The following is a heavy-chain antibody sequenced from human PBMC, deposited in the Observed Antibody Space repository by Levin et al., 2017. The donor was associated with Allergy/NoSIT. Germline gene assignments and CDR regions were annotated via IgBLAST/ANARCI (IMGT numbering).Heavy chain of an antibody. J-gene: IGHJ6*03. CDR2: IWDDGYKK. Sequence: LSLTCAASGFTFSSYGMHWVRQAPGKGLEWAAVIWDDGYKKYYADSVKGRFTISRDNSKNTLYLQMNSLRAEDTAVYYCARVLRFYYYYYMDVWGKGTTVTVSS. CDR1: GFTFSSYG. CDR3: ARVLRFYYYYYMDV. V-gene: IGHV3-33*01. D-gene: IGHD5-12*01.